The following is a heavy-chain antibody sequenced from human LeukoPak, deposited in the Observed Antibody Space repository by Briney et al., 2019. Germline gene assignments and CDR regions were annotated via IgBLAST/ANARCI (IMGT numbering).Heavy chain of an antibody. J-gene: IGHJ4*02. CDR3: AKGLRGVITIRGSFDY. Sequence: GGSLRLSCAASGFTFSSYGMSWVRQAPGKGLEWVSAISGSGGSTYYADSVKGRFTISRDNPKNTLYLQMSSLRAEDTAVYYCAKGLRGVITIRGSFDYWGQGTLVTVSS. CDR2: ISGSGGST. CDR1: GFTFSSYG. V-gene: IGHV3-23*01. D-gene: IGHD3-10*01.